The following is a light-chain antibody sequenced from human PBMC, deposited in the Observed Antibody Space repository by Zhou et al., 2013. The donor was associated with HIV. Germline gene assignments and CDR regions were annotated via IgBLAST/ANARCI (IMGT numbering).Light chain of an antibody. CDR2: EVS. CDR1: QSLLNSDGKTP. Sequence: DIVLTQTPVSLSVIPGQPASISCKSSQSLLNSDGKTPLFWFLQRLGQSPQLLIYEVSNRFSGVPDRFSGSGSGTEFTLTISGLQPEDFATYFCQQYYSDSTFGQGTRVDMK. CDR3: QQYYSDST. V-gene: IGKV2D-29*02. J-gene: IGKJ1*01.